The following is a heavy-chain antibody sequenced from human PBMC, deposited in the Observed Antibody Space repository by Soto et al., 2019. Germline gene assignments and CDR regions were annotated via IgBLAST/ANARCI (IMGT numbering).Heavy chain of an antibody. Sequence: ASVKVSCKASGYTFTNYVITWVRQAPGQGLEWMGIIDPCSGNTHYTQRFQGRVTMTRDTSTSTAYMELSSLRSEDTAVYYCARGQDFWSGPFDYWGQGTLVTVSS. D-gene: IGHD3-3*01. V-gene: IGHV1-46*03. CDR2: IDPCSGNT. CDR3: ARGQDFWSGPFDY. CDR1: GYTFTNYV. J-gene: IGHJ4*02.